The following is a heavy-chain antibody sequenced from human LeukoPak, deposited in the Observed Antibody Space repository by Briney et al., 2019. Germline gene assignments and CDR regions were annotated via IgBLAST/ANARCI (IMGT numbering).Heavy chain of an antibody. Sequence: GGSLRLSCAASGFTFSSYAMSWVRQAPGKGLEWVSAISGSGGSTYHADSVKGRFTISRDNAKNSLYLQMNSLRAEDTAVYYCARRIAAAGPQNDAFDIWGQGTMVTVSS. D-gene: IGHD6-13*01. CDR2: ISGSGGST. V-gene: IGHV3-23*01. CDR1: GFTFSSYA. J-gene: IGHJ3*02. CDR3: ARRIAAAGPQNDAFDI.